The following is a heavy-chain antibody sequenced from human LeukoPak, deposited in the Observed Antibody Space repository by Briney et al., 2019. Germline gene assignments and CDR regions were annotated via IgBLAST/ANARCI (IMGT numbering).Heavy chain of an antibody. D-gene: IGHD5-18*01. CDR3: AKVRGYSYGYFDY. V-gene: IGHV3-9*01. Sequence: QPGGSLRLSCAASGFTFDDYAMHWVRQAPGKGLEWVSGISWNSGSIGYADSVKGRFTISRDNAKNSLYLQMNSLRAEDTALYYCAKVRGYSYGYFDYWGQGTLVTVSS. CDR1: GFTFDDYA. J-gene: IGHJ4*02. CDR2: ISWNSGSI.